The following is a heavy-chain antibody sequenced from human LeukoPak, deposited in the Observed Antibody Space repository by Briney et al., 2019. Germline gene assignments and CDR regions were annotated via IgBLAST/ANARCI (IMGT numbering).Heavy chain of an antibody. V-gene: IGHV3-15*01. CDR1: GFTFSNAW. J-gene: IGHJ4*02. CDR2: IKSKTDGGTT. Sequence: PGGSLRLSCAASGFTFSNAWMSWVRQAPGKGLEWVGRIKSKTDGGTTDYAAPVQGRFTISRDDSKNTLYLQMNSLKTEDTAVYYCTASIVGATPYYFDYWGQGTLVTVSS. D-gene: IGHD1-26*01. CDR3: TASIVGATPYYFDY.